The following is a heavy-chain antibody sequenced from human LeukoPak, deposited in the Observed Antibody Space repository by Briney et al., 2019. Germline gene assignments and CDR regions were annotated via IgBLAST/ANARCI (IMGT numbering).Heavy chain of an antibody. J-gene: IGHJ6*02. V-gene: IGHV4-59*01. D-gene: IGHD2-2*01. CDR2: IYYSGST. CDR1: GGSISSYY. Sequence: SETLSLTCTVSGGSISSYYWSWIRQPPGKGLEWSGYIYYSGSTNYNPSLKSRVTISVDTSKNQFSLKLSSVTAADTAVYYCARIPYAQGYYYGMDVWGQGTTVTVSS. CDR3: ARIPYAQGYYYGMDV.